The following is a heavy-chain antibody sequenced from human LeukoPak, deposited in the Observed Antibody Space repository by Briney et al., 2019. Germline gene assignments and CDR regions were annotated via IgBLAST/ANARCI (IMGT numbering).Heavy chain of an antibody. V-gene: IGHV4-34*01. CDR2: IHYTGAT. CDR3: ARGNILTGYCFDF. CDR1: GGFITGYY. Sequence: PSETLSLTCAVYGGFITGYYWSWIRQTPGRGLEWVGEIHYTGATSYNPSLKSRATISTDTSKNQFSLRLSSVTAADTAVYYSARGNILTGYCFDFWGQGALVTVSS. D-gene: IGHD3-9*01. J-gene: IGHJ4*02.